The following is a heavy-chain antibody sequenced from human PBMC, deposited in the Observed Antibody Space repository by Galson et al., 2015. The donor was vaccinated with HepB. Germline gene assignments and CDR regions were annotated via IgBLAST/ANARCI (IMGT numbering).Heavy chain of an antibody. D-gene: IGHD6-6*01. CDR3: ARGKVEYSSSPSYYYYYMDV. J-gene: IGHJ6*03. Sequence: SLRLSCAASGFTFSSYDMHWVRQATGKGLEWVSAIGTAGDPYYPGSVKGRFTISRENAKNSLYLQMNSLRAGDTAVYYCARGKVEYSSSPSYYYYYMDVWGKGTTVTVSS. V-gene: IGHV3-13*05. CDR2: IGTAGDP. CDR1: GFTFSSYD.